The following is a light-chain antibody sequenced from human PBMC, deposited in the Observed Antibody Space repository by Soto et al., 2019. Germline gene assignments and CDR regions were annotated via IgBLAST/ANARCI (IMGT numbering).Light chain of an antibody. V-gene: IGKV1-39*01. CDR2: AAS. Sequence: DIQMTQSPSSLSASVRDRVTITCRASQSISNYLNWYQQKPGRAPKILIYAASSLQSGVPSRFSGGGSGTDFTLTISSLQPEDFATYYCQHLNSYPITFGQGTRRAIK. CDR1: QSISNY. CDR3: QHLNSYPIT. J-gene: IGKJ5*01.